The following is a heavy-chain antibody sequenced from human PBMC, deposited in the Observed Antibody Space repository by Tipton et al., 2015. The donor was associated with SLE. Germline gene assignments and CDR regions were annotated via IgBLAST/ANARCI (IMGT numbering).Heavy chain of an antibody. J-gene: IGHJ4*02. V-gene: IGHV3-30*02. CDR2: IRYDGSNK. CDR3: AKDLAAAAGNYFDY. CDR1: GFTFSSYG. Sequence: SGFTFSSYGMHWVRQAPGKGLEWVAFIRYDGSNKYYADSVKGRFTISRDNSKNTLYLQMNSLRAEDTAVYYCAKDLAAAAGNYFDYWGQGTLVTVSS. D-gene: IGHD6-13*01.